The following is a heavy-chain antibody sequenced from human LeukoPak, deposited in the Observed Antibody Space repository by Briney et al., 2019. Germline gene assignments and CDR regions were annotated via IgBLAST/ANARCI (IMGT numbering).Heavy chain of an antibody. CDR1: GGTFSSYA. V-gene: IGHV1-69*05. D-gene: IGHD6-6*01. J-gene: IGHJ5*02. CDR2: IIPIFGTA. CDR3: ARGVVAAIPWFDP. Sequence: ASVKVSCKASGGTFSSYAISWVRQAPGQGLEWMGGIIPIFGTANYAQKFQGRVTITTDESTSTAYMELSSLRSKDTAVYYCARGVVAAIPWFDPWGQGTLVTVSS.